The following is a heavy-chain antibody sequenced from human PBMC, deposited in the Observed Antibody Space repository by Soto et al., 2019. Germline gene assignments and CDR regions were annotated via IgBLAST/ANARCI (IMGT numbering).Heavy chain of an antibody. V-gene: IGHV1-2*02. J-gene: IGHJ3*02. Sequence: ASVKVSCKASGYTFTGYYMHWVRQAPGQGLEWMGWINPNSGGTNYAQKFQGRVTMTRDTSISTAYMELSRLRSDDTAVYYCARYISPGIAVVTTTLGPFDIRGQGTLVTV. CDR3: ARYISPGIAVVTTTLGPFDI. D-gene: IGHD3-22*01. CDR2: INPNSGGT. CDR1: GYTFTGYY.